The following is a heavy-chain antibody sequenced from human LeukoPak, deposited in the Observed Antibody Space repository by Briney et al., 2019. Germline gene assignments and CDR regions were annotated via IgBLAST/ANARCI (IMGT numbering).Heavy chain of an antibody. CDR1: GYTLTELS. Sequence: ASVKVSCKVSGYTLTELSMHWVRQAPGKGLEWMGGFDPEDGETIYAQKFQGRVTITTDESTSTAYMELSSLRSEDTAVYYCALQDVWFDPWGQGTLVTVSS. V-gene: IGHV1-24*01. CDR3: ALQDVWFDP. CDR2: FDPEDGET. J-gene: IGHJ5*02. D-gene: IGHD4-11*01.